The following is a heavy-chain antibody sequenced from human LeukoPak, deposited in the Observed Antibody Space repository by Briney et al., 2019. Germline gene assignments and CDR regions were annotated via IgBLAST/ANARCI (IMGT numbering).Heavy chain of an antibody. CDR3: AKPRPPYIVVVPAAYFDY. V-gene: IGHV3-23*01. Sequence: GGSLRLSCAASGFTFSSYAMSWVRQAPGKGLEWVSAISGSGGSTYYADSVKGRFTISRDNSKNTLYLQMNSLRAEDTAVYYCAKPRPPYIVVVPAAYFDYWGQGTLVTVSS. CDR1: GFTFSSYA. CDR2: ISGSGGST. J-gene: IGHJ4*02. D-gene: IGHD2-2*01.